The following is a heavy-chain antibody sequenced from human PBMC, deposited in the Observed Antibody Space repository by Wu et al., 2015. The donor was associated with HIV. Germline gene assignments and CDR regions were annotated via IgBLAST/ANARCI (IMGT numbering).Heavy chain of an antibody. D-gene: IGHD3-22*01. Sequence: VQLVQSGAEVKKPGSSVKVSCKASGGTFSSYAISWVRQAPGQGLEWMGGIIPIFGTANYAQKFQGRVTITADESTSTAYMELSSLRSEDTAVYYCARSLHSSGYYYPXNWFDPWGQGTLVTVSS. CDR3: ARSLHSSGYYYPXNWFDP. CDR1: GGTFSSYA. V-gene: IGHV1-69*12. J-gene: IGHJ5*02. CDR2: IIPIFGTA.